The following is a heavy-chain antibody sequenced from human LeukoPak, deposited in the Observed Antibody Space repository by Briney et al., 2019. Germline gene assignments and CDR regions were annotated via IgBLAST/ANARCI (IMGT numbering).Heavy chain of an antibody. J-gene: IGHJ5*02. D-gene: IGHD3-22*01. Sequence: GRSLRLSCAASGFTFNNYGMHWVRQAPGKGLEWVSSISSGSSYIYYTDSVKGRFTISRDNAKNSLYLQMNSLRAEDTAVYYCARAPYDTSGYIVHWGQGTLVTVSS. CDR1: GFTFNNYG. CDR3: ARAPYDTSGYIVH. V-gene: IGHV3-21*01. CDR2: ISSGSSYI.